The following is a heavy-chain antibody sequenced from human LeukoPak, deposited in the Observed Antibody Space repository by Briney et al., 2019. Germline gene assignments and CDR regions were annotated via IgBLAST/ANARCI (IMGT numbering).Heavy chain of an antibody. J-gene: IGHJ6*03. D-gene: IGHD3-3*01. CDR3: AKTSLSDPSGHYYYMDV. Sequence: PGGSLRLSCAASGFTFSNFGMHWVRRAPGKGLEWVAFIRFDGTSEFYADSVKARFTISRDNSQNTVSLQLNNLRIEDTALYYCAKTSLSDPSGHYYYMDVWGKGTTVTVSS. CDR1: GFTFSNFG. V-gene: IGHV3-30*02. CDR2: IRFDGTSE.